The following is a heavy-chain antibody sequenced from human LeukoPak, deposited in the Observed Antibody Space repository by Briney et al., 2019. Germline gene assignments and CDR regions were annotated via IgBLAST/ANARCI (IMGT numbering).Heavy chain of an antibody. CDR3: ARATADSSGWYWGYYYYYMDV. Sequence: ASVTVSCKASGYTFTSYAMNWVRQAPGQGLEWMGWINTNTGNPTYAQGFTGRFVFSLDTSVSTAYLQISSLKAEDTAVYYCARATADSSGWYWGYYYYYMDVWGKGTTVTVSS. CDR1: GYTFTSYA. D-gene: IGHD6-19*01. CDR2: INTNTGNP. J-gene: IGHJ6*03. V-gene: IGHV7-4-1*02.